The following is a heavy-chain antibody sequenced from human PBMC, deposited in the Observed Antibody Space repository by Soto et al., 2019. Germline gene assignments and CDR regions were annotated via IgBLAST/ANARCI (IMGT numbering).Heavy chain of an antibody. V-gene: IGHV3-23*01. CDR1: GFTFSSYA. CDR2: ISGSGGST. J-gene: IGHJ4*02. Sequence: GGSLRLSCAASGFTFSSYAMSWVRQAPGKGLEWVSAISGSGGSTYYADSVKGRFTISRENSKNTLYLQMNSLRAEETAVYYCAKSRKGSGYHYFDYWGQGTLVTVSS. CDR3: AKSRKGSGYHYFDY. D-gene: IGHD3-22*01.